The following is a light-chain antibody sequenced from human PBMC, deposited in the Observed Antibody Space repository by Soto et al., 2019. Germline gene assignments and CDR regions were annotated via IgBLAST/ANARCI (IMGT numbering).Light chain of an antibody. Sequence: DIQMTQSPSSLSASVGDRVTVTWGASQSISSYLNWYQQKPGKAPKLLIYAASSLQSGVPSRFSGSGYGTDFNLTISSLQPEDFATYYCQQSYNTPRTFGQGTKVDIK. CDR1: QSISSY. J-gene: IGKJ1*01. CDR2: AAS. CDR3: QQSYNTPRT. V-gene: IGKV1-39*01.